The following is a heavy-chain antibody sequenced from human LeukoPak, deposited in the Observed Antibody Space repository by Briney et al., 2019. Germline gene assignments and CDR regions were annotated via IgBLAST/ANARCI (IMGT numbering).Heavy chain of an antibody. D-gene: IGHD1-26*01. CDR2: ISYDGSNK. J-gene: IGHJ4*02. CDR1: GFTFSSYG. Sequence: PGGSLRLSCAASGFTFSSYGMHWVRQAPGKGLEWVAVISYDGSNKYYADSVKGRFTISRDNSKNTLYLQMDRLRAEDTAVYYCARQNHWSGSFSYYFDYWGQGTLVTVSS. CDR3: ARQNHWSGSFSYYFDY. V-gene: IGHV3-30*03.